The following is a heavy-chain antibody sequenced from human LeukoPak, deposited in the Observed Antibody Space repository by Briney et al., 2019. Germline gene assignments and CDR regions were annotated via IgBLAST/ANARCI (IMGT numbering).Heavy chain of an antibody. D-gene: IGHD2-2*02. CDR1: GGSFSGYY. CDR2: INHNGST. J-gene: IGHJ6*03. CDR3: ARTDIVVVPAAIEHYYYYMDV. Sequence: SETLSLTCAVYGGSFSGYYWSWIRQPPGKGLEWIGEINHNGSTNYNPSLKSRVTISVDTSKNQFSLKLSSVTAADTAVYYCARTDIVVVPAAIEHYYYYMDVWGKGTTVTVSS. V-gene: IGHV4-34*01.